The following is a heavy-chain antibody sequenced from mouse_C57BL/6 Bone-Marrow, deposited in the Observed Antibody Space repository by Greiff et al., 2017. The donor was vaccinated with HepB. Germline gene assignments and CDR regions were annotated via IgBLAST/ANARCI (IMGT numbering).Heavy chain of an antibody. CDR3: VYYYGSRYYAMDY. D-gene: IGHD1-1*01. J-gene: IGHJ4*01. V-gene: IGHV5-6*01. Sequence: EVNVVESGGDLVKPGGSLKLSCAASGFTFSSYGMSWVRQTPDKRLEWVATISSGGSYTYYPDSVKGRFTISRDNAKNTLYLQMSSLKSEDTAMYYCVYYYGSRYYAMDYWGQGTSVTVSS. CDR2: ISSGGSYT. CDR1: GFTFSSYG.